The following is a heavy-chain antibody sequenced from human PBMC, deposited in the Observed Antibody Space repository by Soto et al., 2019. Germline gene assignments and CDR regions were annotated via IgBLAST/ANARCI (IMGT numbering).Heavy chain of an antibody. D-gene: IGHD3-10*01. V-gene: IGHV3-7*01. CDR3: TLGNFGV. Sequence: QVVESGGGLVQPGGSLRLSCAASGFPFSNFWMAWVRQAPGKGLEWVADIKKDGSEKYYLDSVRGRFTISRDNAENSLSLKMNSLRAEDTGVYYCTLGNFGVWGQGTLVTVSS. J-gene: IGHJ4*02. CDR2: IKKDGSEK. CDR1: GFPFSNFW.